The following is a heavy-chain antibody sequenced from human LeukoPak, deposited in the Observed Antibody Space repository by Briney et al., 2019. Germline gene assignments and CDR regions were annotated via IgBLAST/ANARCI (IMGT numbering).Heavy chain of an antibody. CDR2: ISSSTTYI. CDR1: GFTFSSYS. V-gene: IGHV3-21*01. Sequence: PGGSLRLSCAASGFTFSSYSMNWVRQAPGKGLEWVSSISSSTTYISYADSVKGRFTISRDNAKNSLYLQMNSLRAEDTAVYYCARGNWGPAARVDYWGQGTLVTVSS. D-gene: IGHD2-2*01. CDR3: ARGNWGPAARVDY. J-gene: IGHJ4*02.